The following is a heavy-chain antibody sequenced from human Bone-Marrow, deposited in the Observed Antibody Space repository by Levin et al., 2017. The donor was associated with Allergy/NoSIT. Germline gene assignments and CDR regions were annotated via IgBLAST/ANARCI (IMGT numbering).Heavy chain of an antibody. V-gene: IGHV4-34*01. J-gene: IGHJ4*02. D-gene: IGHD4-11*01. CDR3: ARGHSTSGFDY. Sequence: GSLRLSCAVYGGSFSGYYWSWIRQPPGKGLEWIGEVHDTGDSSYSPSLRGRLTLSMYTSKNQFSMTLKSVTVDDTAVYYCARGHSTSGFDYWGQGVLVSVSS. CDR1: GGSFSGYY. CDR2: VHDTGDS.